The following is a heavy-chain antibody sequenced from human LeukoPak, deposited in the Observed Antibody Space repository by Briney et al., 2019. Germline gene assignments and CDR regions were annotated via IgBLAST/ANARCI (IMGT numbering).Heavy chain of an antibody. V-gene: IGHV3-30*04. Sequence: QPGRSLRLSCAASGFSFSNYAIHWVRQAPGKGLEWVAVISYDGSNKYYADSVKGRFTISRDNSKNTLYLQVNSLRAEDTAVYYCAKSDYYDSSGYYHGSDYWGRGALVTVSS. D-gene: IGHD3-22*01. CDR2: ISYDGSNK. CDR1: GFSFSNYA. CDR3: AKSDYYDSSGYYHGSDY. J-gene: IGHJ4*02.